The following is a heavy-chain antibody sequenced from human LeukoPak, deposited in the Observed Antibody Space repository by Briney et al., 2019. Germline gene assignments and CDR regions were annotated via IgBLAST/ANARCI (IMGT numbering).Heavy chain of an antibody. CDR2: IGPTGSDR. J-gene: IGHJ4*02. V-gene: IGHV3-21*06. D-gene: IGHD1-14*01. CDR3: ATETNGRHYDY. Sequence: GGSLRLSCTASGLTFSTSGFNWVRQAPGKGLEWVASIGPTGSDRYHADSIKGRFTISRDNANNFLYLQMNSLRAENTAVYYCATETNGRHYDYWGQGTLLTVSS. CDR1: GLTFSTSG.